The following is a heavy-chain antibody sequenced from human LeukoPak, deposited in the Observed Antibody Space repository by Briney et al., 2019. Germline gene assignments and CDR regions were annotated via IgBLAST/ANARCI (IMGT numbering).Heavy chain of an antibody. J-gene: IGHJ4*02. D-gene: IGHD2-2*01. CDR3: ARVGDIVVVPAAILKHIQGCFDY. CDR1: GGTLSSYA. Sequence: ASVKVSCKASGGTLSSYAISWVRQAPGQGLEWMGIINPSGGSTSYAQKFQGRVTMTRDTSTSTVYMELSSLRSEDTAVYYCARVGDIVVVPAAILKHIQGCFDYWGQGTLVTVSS. V-gene: IGHV1-46*01. CDR2: INPSGGST.